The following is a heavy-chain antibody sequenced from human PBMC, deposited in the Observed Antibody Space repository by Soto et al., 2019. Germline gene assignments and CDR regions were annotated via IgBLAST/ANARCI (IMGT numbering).Heavy chain of an antibody. V-gene: IGHV3-23*01. D-gene: IGHD2-2*01. CDR2: ISGSGGST. CDR1: GFTFSNYA. Sequence: PGGSLRISCAASGFTFSNYAMSWVRQAPEKGLKRVSAISGSGGSTYYADSVKGRFTNSRDNSKNTLYLKMNSLRAEDTAVYYCAKNGYCSSTRCYGDYYYMDVWGKGPTVTVSS. CDR3: AKNGYCSSTRCYGDYYYMDV. J-gene: IGHJ6*03.